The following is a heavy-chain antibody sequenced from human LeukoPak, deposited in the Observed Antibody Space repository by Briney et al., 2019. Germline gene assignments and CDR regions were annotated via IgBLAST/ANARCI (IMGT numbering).Heavy chain of an antibody. Sequence: GGSLRLSCAASGFTFGSYAMTWVRQAPGKGLEWVSAISGSGSATYYADSVKGRFTISRDNSKNTLYLQMNSLRAEDTAVYYCAREGIQLPFFDYWGQGTLVTVSS. V-gene: IGHV3-23*01. J-gene: IGHJ4*02. CDR3: AREGIQLPFFDY. CDR1: GFTFGSYA. D-gene: IGHD5-18*01. CDR2: ISGSGSAT.